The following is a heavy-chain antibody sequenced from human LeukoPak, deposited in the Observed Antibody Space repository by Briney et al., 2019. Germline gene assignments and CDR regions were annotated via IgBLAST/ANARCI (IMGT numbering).Heavy chain of an antibody. CDR1: GFSFSNYW. CDR3: ARGAPYRDSDDY. CDR2: INQDGSVK. Sequence: GGSLRLSCAASGFSFSNYWMSWVRQAPGRGLEWVANINQDGSVKSSVGSVKGRFTISRDNAKNSLYLQMNSLRVEDTAVYFCARGAPYRDSDDYWGQGTLVTVSS. J-gene: IGHJ4*02. V-gene: IGHV3-7*05. D-gene: IGHD1-14*01.